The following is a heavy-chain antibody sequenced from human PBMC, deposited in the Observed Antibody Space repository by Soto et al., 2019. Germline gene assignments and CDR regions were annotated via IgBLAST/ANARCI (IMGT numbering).Heavy chain of an antibody. V-gene: IGHV1-24*01. CDR1: GYTLTELS. J-gene: IGHJ4*02. CDR3: ATDLSTAAGTNFDY. CDR2: FDPEDGET. D-gene: IGHD6-13*01. Sequence: RASVKVSCKVSGYTLTELSMHWVRQAPGKGLEWMGGFDPEDGETIYAQKFQGRVTMTEDTSTDTAYMELSSLRSEDTAVYYCATDLSTAAGTNFDYWGQGTLVTVSS.